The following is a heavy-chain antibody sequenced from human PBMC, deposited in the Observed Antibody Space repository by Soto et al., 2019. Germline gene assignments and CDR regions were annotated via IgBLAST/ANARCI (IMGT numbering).Heavy chain of an antibody. CDR3: VTSRVSITVAGETEYYFDY. V-gene: IGHV1-2*04. J-gene: IGHJ4*02. D-gene: IGHD6-19*01. CDR1: GYTFTGYY. Sequence: ASVKVPCKASGYTFTGYYIHWVRQAPGQGLDCMGWVNPNSGGTKYAQKFQGWVTMTRDTSISTAYMELSRLRSDDTAVYYCVTSRVSITVAGETEYYFDYWGQGTLVTVSS. CDR2: VNPNSGGT.